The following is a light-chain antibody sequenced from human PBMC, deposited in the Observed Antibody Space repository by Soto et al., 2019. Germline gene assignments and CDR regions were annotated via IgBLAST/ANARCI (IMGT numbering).Light chain of an antibody. J-gene: IGLJ1*01. CDR1: SSDVGGYNY. Sequence: QSVLTQPASVSGPPGQSITISCTGTSSDVGGYNYVSWYQQYPGEAPKLIVYEVTNRPPGVSNRFSGSKSGNAASLTISGLQAEDEADYYCSSYTSSRTLDVFGTGTKVTVL. CDR3: SSYTSSRTLDV. V-gene: IGLV2-14*01. CDR2: EVT.